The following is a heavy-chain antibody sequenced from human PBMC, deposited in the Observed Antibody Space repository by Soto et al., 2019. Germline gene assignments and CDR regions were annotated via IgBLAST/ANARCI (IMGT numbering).Heavy chain of an antibody. CDR3: ARTGVYGSGSSSLPHFDD. CDR2: VNHSGST. Sequence: QVQLQQWGAGLLKPAETLSLTCAVYGTSFSGFYWSWIRQPPGQGLEWVGEVNHSGSTNYNPSLKSRVTMSVDTSKNQVSLKVTSVTAADTAIYYCARTGVYGSGSSSLPHFDDWGQGTLVTVSS. J-gene: IGHJ4*02. D-gene: IGHD3-10*01. V-gene: IGHV4-34*01. CDR1: GTSFSGFY.